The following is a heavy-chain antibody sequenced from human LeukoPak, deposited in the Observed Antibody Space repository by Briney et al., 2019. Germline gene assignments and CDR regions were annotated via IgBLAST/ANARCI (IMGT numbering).Heavy chain of an antibody. CDR1: GGSIRGISYY. CDR3: ARLLMATVTTFDY. D-gene: IGHD4-17*01. CDR2: IYYSGDT. J-gene: IGHJ4*02. V-gene: IGHV4-39*01. Sequence: PSETLSLTCTVSGGSIRGISYYWGWVRRPPGKGLEWIGSIYYSGDTYYNPSLKSRVTLSVDMSKNQISLRLSSVTAADTAVYSCARLLMATVTTFDYWGQGTLVTVSS.